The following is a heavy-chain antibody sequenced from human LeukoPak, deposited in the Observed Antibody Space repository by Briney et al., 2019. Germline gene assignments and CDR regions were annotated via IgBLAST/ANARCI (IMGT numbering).Heavy chain of an antibody. D-gene: IGHD4-17*01. V-gene: IGHV3-23*01. CDR1: GFTFSSYA. CDR2: ISGSGDNT. Sequence: QPGGSLRLSCAASGFTFSSYAMSWVHQAPGKGLEWVSSISGSGDNTCYADSVKDRFSISRDNSKTTVSLQMNSLRAEDTAVYYCAKGRGTAVTSAANYWGQGTLVTVSS. J-gene: IGHJ4*02. CDR3: AKGRGTAVTSAANY.